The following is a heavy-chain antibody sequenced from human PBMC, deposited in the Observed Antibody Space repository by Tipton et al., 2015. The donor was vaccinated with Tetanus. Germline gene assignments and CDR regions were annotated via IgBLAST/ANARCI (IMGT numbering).Heavy chain of an antibody. J-gene: IGHJ6*02. CDR1: GGPMNNFY. CDR2: VYFSGTT. V-gene: IGHV4-59*01. D-gene: IGHD1-26*01. Sequence: TLSLTCTVSGGPMNNFYWTWIRQPPGKGLEWIGHVYFSGTTSYNPSLKGRVTMSLDTSKNLFSLRLTAMTAADTAVYYCARDWEGGYGMDVWGQGTTVTVSS. CDR3: ARDWEGGYGMDV.